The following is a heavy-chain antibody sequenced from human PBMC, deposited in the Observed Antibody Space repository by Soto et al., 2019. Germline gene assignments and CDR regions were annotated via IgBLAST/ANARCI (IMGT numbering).Heavy chain of an antibody. J-gene: IGHJ4*02. CDR3: ARDLKYGSWLGFDY. V-gene: IGHV3-33*01. CDR2: IWYDGSNK. Sequence: GGSLRLSCAASGFTFSSYGMHWVRQAPGKGLEWVAVIWYDGSNKYYADSVKGRFTISRDNSKNTLYLQMNSLRAEDTAVYYCARDLKYGSWLGFDYWGQGTLVTVSS. CDR1: GFTFSSYG. D-gene: IGHD6-19*01.